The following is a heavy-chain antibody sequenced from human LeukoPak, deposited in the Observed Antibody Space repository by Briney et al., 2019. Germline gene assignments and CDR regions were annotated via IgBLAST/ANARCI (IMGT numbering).Heavy chain of an antibody. CDR1: GCSISSYY. V-gene: IGHV4-4*07. CDR2: IYTSGST. D-gene: IGHD2-2*01. CDR3: AGDQLRLYYYYGMDV. J-gene: IGHJ6*02. Sequence: SETLSLTCTVSGCSISSYYWSWIRQPAGKGLEWIGRIYTSGSTNYNPSLKSRVTMSVDPCKNQFSLKLSSVTAADTAVYYCAGDQLRLYYYYGMDVWGRGTTVTVPS.